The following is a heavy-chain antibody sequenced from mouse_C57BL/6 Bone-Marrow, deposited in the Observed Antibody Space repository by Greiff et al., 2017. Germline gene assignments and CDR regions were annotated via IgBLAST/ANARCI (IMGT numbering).Heavy chain of an antibody. Sequence: DVKLVESGAELVRPGASVKLSCTASGFNIKDDYMHWVKQRPEQGLEWIGWIDPENGDTEYASKFQGKATITADTSSNTAYLQLSSLTSEDTAVYYCTVTTVVATPYYFDYWGQGTTLTVSS. V-gene: IGHV14-4*01. J-gene: IGHJ2*01. CDR3: TVTTVVATPYYFDY. CDR2: IDPENGDT. CDR1: GFNIKDDY. D-gene: IGHD1-1*01.